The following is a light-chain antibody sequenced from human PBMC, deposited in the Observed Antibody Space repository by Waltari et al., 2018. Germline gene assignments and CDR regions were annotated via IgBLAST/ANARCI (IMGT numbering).Light chain of an antibody. CDR3: SSYTSTNTII. Sequence: QSALAQSASVSGSPGQSLTFSCTGTGSDIGYYNFVSLYQQHPGKAPKLLIFDASRWSSGVSHRFSGSKSGNTASLTISGLQAEDEADYYCSSYTSTNTIIFGGGTKVTVL. CDR2: DAS. CDR1: GSDIGYYNF. V-gene: IGLV2-14*03. J-gene: IGLJ2*01.